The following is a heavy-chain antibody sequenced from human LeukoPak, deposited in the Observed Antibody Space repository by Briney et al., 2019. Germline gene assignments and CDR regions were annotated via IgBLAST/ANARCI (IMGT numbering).Heavy chain of an antibody. CDR3: ARDSITVAGMLWWYFDL. CDR1: GGSISSGSYY. D-gene: IGHD6-19*01. Sequence: SETLSLTCTVSGGSISSGSYYWSWIRQPAGKGLEWIGRIYTSGSTNYNPSLKSRVTISVDTSKNQFSLKLSSVTAADTAVYYCARDSITVAGMLWWYFDLWGRGTLVTVSS. V-gene: IGHV4-61*02. J-gene: IGHJ2*01. CDR2: IYTSGST.